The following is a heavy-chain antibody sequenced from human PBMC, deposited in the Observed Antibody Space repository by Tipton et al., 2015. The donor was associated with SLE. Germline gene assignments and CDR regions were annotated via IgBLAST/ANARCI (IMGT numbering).Heavy chain of an antibody. V-gene: IGHV1-18*04. CDR3: ATHRRWSSPLDS. CDR1: GYTFTSYG. J-gene: IGHJ5*01. Sequence: QSGAEVKKPGASVKVSCKASGYTFTSYGISWVRQAPGQGLEWMGWISPYSGNTNPAQNLQGRVTMTADTSTSTAYMELRSLRSDDTAVYYCATHRRWSSPLDSWGQGTLVTVSS. CDR2: ISPYSGNT. D-gene: IGHD2-15*01.